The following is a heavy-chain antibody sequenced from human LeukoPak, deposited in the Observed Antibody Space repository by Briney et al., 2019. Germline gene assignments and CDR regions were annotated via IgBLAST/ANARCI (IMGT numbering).Heavy chain of an antibody. V-gene: IGHV3-33*06. CDR1: GFTFSSYG. CDR2: IWYDGSNK. CDR3: AKQTYWYFDL. Sequence: EGSLRLSCAASGFTFSSYGMHWVRQAPGKGLEWVAVIWYDGSNKYYADSVKGRFTISRDNSKDTLYLQMNSLRAEDTAVYYCAKQTYWYFDLWGRGTLVTVSS. J-gene: IGHJ2*01.